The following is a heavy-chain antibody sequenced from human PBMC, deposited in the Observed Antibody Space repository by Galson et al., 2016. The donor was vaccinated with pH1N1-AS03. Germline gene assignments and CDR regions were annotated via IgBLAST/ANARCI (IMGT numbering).Heavy chain of an antibody. CDR3: ARSGRDYYYDSSGYHEWYFDL. Sequence: SLRLSCAVSGFTFSSYGMNWVRQAPGKGLEWVSSISSSNNYIYYEDSVKGRFTISRDNAENSLDLQMKSLRAEDTAVYYCARSGRDYYYDSSGYHEWYFDLWGRGTLVTVSS. V-gene: IGHV3-21*01. CDR1: GFTFSSYG. D-gene: IGHD3-22*01. CDR2: ISSSNNYI. J-gene: IGHJ2*01.